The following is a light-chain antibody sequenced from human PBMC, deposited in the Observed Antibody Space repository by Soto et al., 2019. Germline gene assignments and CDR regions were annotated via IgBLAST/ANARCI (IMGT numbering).Light chain of an antibody. Sequence: EIVLTQSPATLSLSPGERATLSCRASQSVSSYLAWYQQKPGQAPRLLSYDASNRATGIPARFSGSGSGTDFTLTISSLEPEDLAVYCCQQRSIRYTFGQGTKLEIK. J-gene: IGKJ2*01. CDR1: QSVSSY. CDR2: DAS. V-gene: IGKV3-11*01. CDR3: QQRSIRYT.